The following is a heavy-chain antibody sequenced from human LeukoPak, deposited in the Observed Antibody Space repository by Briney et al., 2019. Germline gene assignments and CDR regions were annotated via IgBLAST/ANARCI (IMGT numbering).Heavy chain of an antibody. J-gene: IGHJ4*02. CDR3: ARGSHGYSYGYAKY. CDR2: ISSSGSTI. CDR1: GFTFSSYE. Sequence: GGSLRLSRAASGFTFSSYEMNWVRQAPGKGLEWVSYISSSGSTIYYADSVKGRFTISRDNAKNSLYLQMNSLRAEDTAVYYCARGSHGYSYGYAKYWGQGTLVTVSS. V-gene: IGHV3-48*03. D-gene: IGHD5-18*01.